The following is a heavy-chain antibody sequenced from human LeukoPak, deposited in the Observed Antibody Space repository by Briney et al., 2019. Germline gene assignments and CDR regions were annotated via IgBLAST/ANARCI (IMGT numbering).Heavy chain of an antibody. D-gene: IGHD4-23*01. J-gene: IGHJ3*02. CDR3: ALMTTVADDAFDI. V-gene: IGHV3-21*01. Sequence: PGGSLRLSCAASGFTFSSYSMNWVRQAPGKGLEWVSSISSSSSYIYYADSVKGRFTISRDNAKNSLYLQMNSLRAEDTAVYYCALMTTVADDAFDIWGQGTMVTVSS. CDR1: GFTFSSYS. CDR2: ISSSSSYI.